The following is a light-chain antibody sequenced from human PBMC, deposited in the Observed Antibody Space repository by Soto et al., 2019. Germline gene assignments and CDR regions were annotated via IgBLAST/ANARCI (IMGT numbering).Light chain of an antibody. J-gene: IGKJ5*01. CDR3: QQRSDSIT. Sequence: ERIWAESRGSVAFGGGQRANLSCSASQSVSRRYLAWYQQKPGQAPRLLIYGASSRAPGIPDRFSGSGSGTDFTLPVSSIEPEAFALYYCQQRSDSITFGHGTRLEIK. CDR2: GAS. V-gene: IGKV3D-20*02. CDR1: QSVSRRY.